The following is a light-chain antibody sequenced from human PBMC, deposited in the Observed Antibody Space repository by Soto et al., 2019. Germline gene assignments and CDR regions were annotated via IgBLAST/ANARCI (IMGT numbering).Light chain of an antibody. J-gene: IGLJ1*01. CDR1: SSDVGLYDY. V-gene: IGLV2-14*01. Sequence: QSALTQPASVSGSPGQSITISCTGTSSDVGLYDYASWYQQHPGKAPQLMIYAVSNRPSGVSNRFSASKSGNTASLFISGLQAEDEADYYCSSYTSDSSYVFGSGTKLTVL. CDR3: SSYTSDSSYV. CDR2: AVS.